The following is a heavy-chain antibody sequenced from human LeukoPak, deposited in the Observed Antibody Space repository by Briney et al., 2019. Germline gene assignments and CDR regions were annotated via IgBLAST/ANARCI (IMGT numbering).Heavy chain of an antibody. Sequence: AAVQVSCKASGYIFIQYGISWVRQAPAKELEWMAWISTYNGNAKYAQKFQGRVTMTTDKPTSTAYIEPMSLSYAQTRVYSLAGRTGYNFYYMDVWGQGTTVIVSS. CDR3: AGRTGYNFYYMDV. D-gene: IGHD3/OR15-3a*01. CDR1: GYIFIQYG. J-gene: IGHJ6*03. CDR2: ISTYNGNA. V-gene: IGHV1-18*01.